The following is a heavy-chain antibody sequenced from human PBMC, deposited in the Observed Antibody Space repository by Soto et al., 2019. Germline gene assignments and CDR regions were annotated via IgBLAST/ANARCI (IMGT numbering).Heavy chain of an antibody. Sequence: GRSLRLSCAASGFTFSSYGMHWVRQAPGKGLEWVAVIWYDGSNKYYADSVKGRFTISRDNSKNTLHLQMNSLRAEDTAVYYCAREYCGGDCYSPAINYYHSGMDVWGQGTTVTVSS. CDR2: IWYDGSNK. D-gene: IGHD2-21*02. J-gene: IGHJ6*02. CDR3: AREYCGGDCYSPAINYYHSGMDV. V-gene: IGHV3-33*01. CDR1: GFTFSSYG.